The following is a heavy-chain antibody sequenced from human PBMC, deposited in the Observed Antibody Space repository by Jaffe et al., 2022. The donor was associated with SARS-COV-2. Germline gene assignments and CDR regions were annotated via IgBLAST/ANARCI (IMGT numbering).Heavy chain of an antibody. CDR3: ARAFEAYGSGKSYNPDYYYMDV. Sequence: EVQLVESGGGLVKPGGSLRLSCAADGFTFGSYSMDWVRQAPGRGLEWVSSMSNSGSYIFYADSVKGRFTISRDNAKNSLYLQMNSLRTDDTAVYYCARAFEAYGSGKSYNPDYYYMDVWGKGTTVTVSS. CDR2: MSNSGSYI. J-gene: IGHJ6*03. CDR1: GFTFGSYS. V-gene: IGHV3-21*01. D-gene: IGHD3-10*01.